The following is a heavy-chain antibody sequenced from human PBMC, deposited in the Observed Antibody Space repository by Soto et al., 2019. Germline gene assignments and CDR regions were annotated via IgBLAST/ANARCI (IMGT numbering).Heavy chain of an antibody. D-gene: IGHD2-21*02. CDR2: INPSGGST. Sequence: ASVKVSCKASGYTFTSYYMHWVRQAPGQGLEWMGIINPSGGSTSYAQKFQGRVTMTRDTSTSTVYMELSSLRSEDTAVYYCARDLAVVTAIFSGMDVWGQGTTVTVSS. J-gene: IGHJ6*02. CDR3: ARDLAVVTAIFSGMDV. CDR1: GYTFTSYY. V-gene: IGHV1-46*01.